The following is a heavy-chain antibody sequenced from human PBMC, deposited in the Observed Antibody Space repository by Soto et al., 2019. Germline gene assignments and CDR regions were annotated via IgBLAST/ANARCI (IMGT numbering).Heavy chain of an antibody. CDR1: GFTFSSWA. D-gene: IGHD3-3*01. Sequence: GGSLRLSCAASGFTFSSWAMHWVRQAPGKGLEWLAIISHDGNNKYYADSVEGRFTVSRDNSKNTLILEMNSLRAEDTAVYYCAKDGQLSYYDFWSGFYTGALDPWGQGTLVPVYS. J-gene: IGHJ5*02. CDR3: AKDGQLSYYDFWSGFYTGALDP. V-gene: IGHV3-30*18. CDR2: ISHDGNNK.